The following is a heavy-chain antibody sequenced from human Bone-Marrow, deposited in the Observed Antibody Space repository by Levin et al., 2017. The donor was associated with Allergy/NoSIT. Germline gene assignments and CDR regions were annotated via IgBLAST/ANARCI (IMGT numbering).Heavy chain of an antibody. Sequence: ASETLSLTCTVSGYSISSGYYWGWIRQPPGKGLEWIGSIYHSGSTYYNPSLKSRVTISVDTSKNQFSLKLSSVTAADTAVYYCARDYKQQLVVTTTFDYWGQGTLVTVSS. CDR1: GYSISSGYY. CDR2: IYHSGST. V-gene: IGHV4-38-2*02. J-gene: IGHJ4*02. D-gene: IGHD6-13*01. CDR3: ARDYKQQLVVTTTFDY.